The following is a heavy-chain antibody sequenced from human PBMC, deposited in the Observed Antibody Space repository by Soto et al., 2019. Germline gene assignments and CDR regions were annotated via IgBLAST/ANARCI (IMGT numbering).Heavy chain of an antibody. CDR3: ASAALSGDLDY. CDR1: GRSFSGYY. J-gene: IGHJ4*02. V-gene: IGHV4-34*01. CDR2: INHSGST. D-gene: IGHD3-16*02. Sequence: QVQLQQWGAGLLKPSETLSLTCAVYGRSFSGYYWSWIRQPPGKGLEWIGEINHSGSTNYNPSLKSRVTISVDTSKNQFSLKLSSVTAADTAVYYCASAALSGDLDYWGQGTLVTVSS.